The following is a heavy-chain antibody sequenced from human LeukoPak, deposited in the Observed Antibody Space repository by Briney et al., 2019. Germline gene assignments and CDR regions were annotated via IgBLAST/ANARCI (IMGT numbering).Heavy chain of an antibody. CDR2: IYTSGST. Sequence: SETLSLTCTVSGGSISSYYWSWIRQPAGKGLEWIGRIYTSGSTNYNPSLKSRVTMSVDTSKNQFSLKLSSVTAADTAVYYCARGVVPAAQGGYCYYGMDVWGQGTTVTVSS. D-gene: IGHD2-2*01. CDR3: ARGVVPAAQGGYCYYGMDV. V-gene: IGHV4-4*07. J-gene: IGHJ6*02. CDR1: GGSISSYY.